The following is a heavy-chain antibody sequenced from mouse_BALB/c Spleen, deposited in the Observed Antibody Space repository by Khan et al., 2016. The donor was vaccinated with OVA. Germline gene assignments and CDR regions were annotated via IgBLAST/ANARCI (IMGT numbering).Heavy chain of an antibody. J-gene: IGHJ3*01. CDR1: GYTFSSYW. D-gene: IGHD1-2*01. V-gene: IGHV1-9*01. CDR2: ILPGSAT. CDR3: ARGYYGAWFAY. Sequence: QVQLHQSGAELMKPGASVKISCKATGYTFSSYWIEWVKQRPGHGLEWIGEILPGSATNYNEKFKGKATFTADTSSNTAYMQLSSLTSEDSAVYYCARGYYGAWFAYWGQGTLVTVSA.